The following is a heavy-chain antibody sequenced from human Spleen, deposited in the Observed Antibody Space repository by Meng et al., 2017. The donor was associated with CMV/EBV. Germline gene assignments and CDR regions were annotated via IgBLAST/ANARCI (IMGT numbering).Heavy chain of an antibody. CDR2: IYGGGSST. V-gene: IGHV3-23*03. D-gene: IGHD1-26*01. CDR3: AKLPIVGASRGFDY. CDR1: GFPFSSYS. J-gene: IGHJ4*02. Sequence: GGSLRLSCETSGFPFSSYSLNWVRQAPGKGLEWVSVIYGGGSSTYYADSVKGRFTISRDNFKNTLYLQMNSLRAEDTAVYYCAKLPIVGASRGFDYWGQGTLVTVSS.